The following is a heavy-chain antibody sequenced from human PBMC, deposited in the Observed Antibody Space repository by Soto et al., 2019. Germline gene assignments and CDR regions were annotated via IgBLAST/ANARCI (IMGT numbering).Heavy chain of an antibody. V-gene: IGHV1-69*02. CDR2: FNPILDME. CDR1: GGTFNTYT. Sequence: QVQVVQSGAEVQKPESSVKVSCKPSGGTFNTYTVNWVRLAPGHGREWMGRFNPILDMENYAQKFQDRVTITADRSTFTAYMELNSLTSDDTAVYYCAITYCRDNSCPRDFDFWGPGTRVTVSS. CDR3: AITYCRDNSCPRDFDF. J-gene: IGHJ4*02. D-gene: IGHD2-21*01.